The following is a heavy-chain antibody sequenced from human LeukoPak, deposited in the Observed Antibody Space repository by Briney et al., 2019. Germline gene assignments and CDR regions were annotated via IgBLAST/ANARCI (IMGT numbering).Heavy chain of an antibody. CDR3: ARAPGGRYCSGGSCYPSVNYFDY. Sequence: SETLSLTCAVSGGSISSGGYYWSWIRQHPGKGLEWIGYIYYSGSTYYNPSLKSRVTISVDTSKNQFSLKLSSVTAADTAVYYCARAPGGRYCSGGSCYPSVNYFDYWGQGTLVTVSS. CDR2: IYYSGST. CDR1: GGSISSGGYY. J-gene: IGHJ4*02. D-gene: IGHD2-15*01. V-gene: IGHV4-31*11.